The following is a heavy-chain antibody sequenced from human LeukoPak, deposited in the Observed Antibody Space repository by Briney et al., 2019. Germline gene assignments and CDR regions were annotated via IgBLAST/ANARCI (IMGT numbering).Heavy chain of an antibody. CDR2: IYSGDST. J-gene: IGHJ4*02. CDR1: GFSVSNNY. Sequence: PGGSLRLSCEASGFSVSNNYMNWVRQAPGKGLEWVSVIYSGDSTYYADSVKGRFTISRDNSKNTLYLQMNSLRAEDTAVYYCARGQNVPAWGQGTLVTVSS. CDR3: ARGQNVPA. V-gene: IGHV3-53*01. D-gene: IGHD1-1*01.